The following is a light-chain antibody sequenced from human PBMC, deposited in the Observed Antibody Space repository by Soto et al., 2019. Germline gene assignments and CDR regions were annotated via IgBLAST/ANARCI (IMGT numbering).Light chain of an antibody. Sequence: EIMLTQSPATMSLSPAERSTLSCRASPSVSTYLAWYQHKPGQAPRLLIFGASARATDIPARFSGSASGTEFTLTISSLQSEDFAVYYCQQYNNGPPWTFGQGTKV. CDR2: GAS. CDR3: QQYNNGPPWT. V-gene: IGKV3-15*01. J-gene: IGKJ1*01. CDR1: PSVSTY.